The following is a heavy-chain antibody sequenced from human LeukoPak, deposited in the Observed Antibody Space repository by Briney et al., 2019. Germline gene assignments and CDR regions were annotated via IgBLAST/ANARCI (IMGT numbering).Heavy chain of an antibody. CDR3: AKEGQWLVHWFDP. D-gene: IGHD6-19*01. CDR2: INPKSGGT. V-gene: IGHV1-2*02. CDR1: GYTFTGYY. Sequence: GASVKASCKASGYTFTGYYMHWVRQAPGQGLEWMGWINPKSGGTMYAKNFQGRVTMTRDTSISTVYMELTRLRYDDTALYYCAKEGQWLVHWFDPWGQGTLVTVSS. J-gene: IGHJ5*02.